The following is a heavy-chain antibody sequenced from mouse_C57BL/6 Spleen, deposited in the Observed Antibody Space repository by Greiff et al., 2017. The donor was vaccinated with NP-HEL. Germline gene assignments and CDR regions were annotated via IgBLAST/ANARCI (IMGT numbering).Heavy chain of an antibody. CDR1: GYTFTDSY. D-gene: IGHD2-4*01. V-gene: IGHV1-19*01. CDR3: ARVGYYDYDRYFDV. CDR2: INPYNGGT. Sequence: VQLQQSGPVLVKPGASVKMSCKASGYTFTDSYMNWVKQSHGKSLEWIGVINPYNGGTSYNQKFKGKATLTVDKSSSTAYMELNSLTSEDSAVYYCARVGYYDYDRYFDVWGTGTTVTVSS. J-gene: IGHJ1*03.